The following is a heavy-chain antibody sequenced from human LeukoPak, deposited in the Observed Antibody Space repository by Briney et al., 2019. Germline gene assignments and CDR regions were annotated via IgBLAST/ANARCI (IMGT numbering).Heavy chain of an antibody. CDR2: IYPGDSDT. CDR1: GYSFTSYW. Sequence: GESLKISCKGSGYSFTSYWIGWVRQMPGKGLEWMGIIYPGDSDTRYSPSFQGQVTISADKSISTAYLQWSSLKASDTAMYYCARQATIAVAGGEFDYWGQGTPVTVSS. CDR3: ARQATIAVAGGEFDY. D-gene: IGHD6-19*01. V-gene: IGHV5-51*01. J-gene: IGHJ4*02.